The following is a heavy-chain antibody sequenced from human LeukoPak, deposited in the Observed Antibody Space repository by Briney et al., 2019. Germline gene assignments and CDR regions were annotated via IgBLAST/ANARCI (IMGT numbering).Heavy chain of an antibody. D-gene: IGHD1-1*01. CDR3: ASLWNFDY. V-gene: IGHV3-74*01. CDR2: INGDGSST. Sequence: GGSLRLSCTASGFTLSTYWMHWVRQAPGKGLVWVSRINGDGSSTSYADSVKGRFTISRDNAKNTLYLQMNSLRVEDTAVYYRASLWNFDYWGQGTLVPV. J-gene: IGHJ4*02. CDR1: GFTLSTYW.